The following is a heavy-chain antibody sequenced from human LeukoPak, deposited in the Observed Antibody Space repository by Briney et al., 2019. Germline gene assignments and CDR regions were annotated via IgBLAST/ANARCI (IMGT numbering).Heavy chain of an antibody. CDR3: AGDASIAVAGNPFDY. Sequence: GGSLRLSCAASGFTFSSYAMSWVRQAPGKGLEWVSAISGSGGSTYYADSVKGRFTISRDNSKNTLYLQMNSLRAEDTAVYYCAGDASIAVAGNPFDYWGQGTLVTVSS. D-gene: IGHD6-19*01. CDR1: GFTFSSYA. V-gene: IGHV3-23*01. J-gene: IGHJ4*02. CDR2: ISGSGGST.